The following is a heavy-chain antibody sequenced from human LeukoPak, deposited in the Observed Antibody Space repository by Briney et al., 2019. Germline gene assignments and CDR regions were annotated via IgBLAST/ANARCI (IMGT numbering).Heavy chain of an antibody. CDR2: IKHDGSEK. CDR1: GFTFSSYW. J-gene: IGHJ4*02. Sequence: PGGSLRLSCAASGFTFSSYWMSWVRQAPGKGLEWVANIKHDGSEKYYVDSMKGRFTISRDDAKNSLYLQMNSLRAEDTAVYYCARDLGGHYPSTGTFDYWGQGTLVTVSS. CDR3: ARDLGGHYPSTGTFDY. V-gene: IGHV3-7*01. D-gene: IGHD1-1*01.